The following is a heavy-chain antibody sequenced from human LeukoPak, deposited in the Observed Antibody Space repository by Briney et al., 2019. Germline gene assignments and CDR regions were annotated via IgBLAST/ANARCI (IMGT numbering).Heavy chain of an antibody. J-gene: IGHJ3*02. CDR2: INPNSSGR. V-gene: IGHV1-2*02. CDR3: AREYGYGRSNAFDI. CDR1: GYTFTDYY. Sequence: ASVKVSCKAAGYTFTDYYIHWVRQAPGQRLEWMGWINPNSSGRNYAQRFQGRLTMTRDTSISTAYMELSKLRSDDTAVYYCAREYGYGRSNAFDIWGQGTMVTVSS. D-gene: IGHD5-18*01.